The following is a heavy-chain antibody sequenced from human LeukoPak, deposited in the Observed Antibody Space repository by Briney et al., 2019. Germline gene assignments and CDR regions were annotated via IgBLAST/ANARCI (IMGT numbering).Heavy chain of an antibody. CDR2: INPNSGGT. Sequence: ASVKVSCKASGYTFTDYYMHWVRQAPGQGREWMGWINPNSGGTNYAQKFQGRVTMTRDTSISTVYMELSRLRSDDTAVYYCARELPRNAFDIWGQGTMVTVSP. CDR3: ARELPRNAFDI. J-gene: IGHJ3*02. CDR1: GYTFTDYY. V-gene: IGHV1-2*02.